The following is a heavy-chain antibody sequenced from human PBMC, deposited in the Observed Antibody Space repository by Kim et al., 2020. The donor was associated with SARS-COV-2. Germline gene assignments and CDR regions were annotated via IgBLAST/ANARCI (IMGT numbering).Heavy chain of an antibody. CDR2: ISYDGSNK. J-gene: IGHJ6*02. V-gene: IGHV3-30*04. D-gene: IGHD2-15*01. Sequence: GGSLRLSCAASGFTFSSYAMHWVRQAPGKGLEWVAVISYDGSNKYYADSVKGRFTISRDNSKNTLYLQMNSLRAEDTAVYYCARVGTRVVVAATDYYGMDVWGQGTTVTVSS. CDR1: GFTFSSYA. CDR3: ARVGTRVVVAATDYYGMDV.